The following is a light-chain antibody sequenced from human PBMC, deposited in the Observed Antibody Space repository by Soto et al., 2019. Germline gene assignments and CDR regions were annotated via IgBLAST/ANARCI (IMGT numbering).Light chain of an antibody. CDR2: GAS. CDR3: QHRSDWPRIT. J-gene: IGKJ2*01. Sequence: EIVLTQSPATLSLSPGERATLSCRASQSVSSYLAWYQQKPGQAPRLLIFGASYRATGIPARFTGSGPGTDFTLIISSLEPEDFAVYFCQHRSDWPRITFGQGTKLEIK. V-gene: IGKV3-11*01. CDR1: QSVSSY.